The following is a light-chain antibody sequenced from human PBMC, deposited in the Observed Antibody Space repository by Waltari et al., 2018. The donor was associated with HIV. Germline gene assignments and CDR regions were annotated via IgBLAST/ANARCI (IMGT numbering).Light chain of an antibody. CDR2: DVS. J-gene: IGLJ2*01. CDR3: SSYTSSSVV. V-gene: IGLV2-14*03. CDR1: SSAVGGYNY. Sequence: QSALTQPASVSGSPGQSITLSCTGTSSAVGGYNYVSWYQHHPGKAPKLMIYDVSNRPSGVSKRFSGSKSGNTASLTISGLQAEDEADYYCSSYTSSSVVFGGGTKLTVL.